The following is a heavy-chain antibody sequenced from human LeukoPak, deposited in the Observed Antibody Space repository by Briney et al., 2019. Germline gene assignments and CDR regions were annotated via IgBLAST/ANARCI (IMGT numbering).Heavy chain of an antibody. V-gene: IGHV3-49*03. CDR2: IIPKVHGGTT. CDR1: GFTFGDDT. J-gene: IGHJ4*02. D-gene: IGHD5-24*01. Sequence: GGSLRLSCTASGFTFGDDTMSWFRQAPGKGLEWVGFIIPKVHGGTTEYAASVKGRFTISRDDSKSIAYLQMNSLKTEDTAVYYCTREPKGRWLQFDYWGQGTLVTVSS. CDR3: TREPKGRWLQFDY.